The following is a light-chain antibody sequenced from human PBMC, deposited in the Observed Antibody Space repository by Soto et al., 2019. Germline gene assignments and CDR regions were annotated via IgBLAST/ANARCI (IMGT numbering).Light chain of an antibody. CDR2: EVS. CDR3: SSYAGSNMVV. CDR1: SSDVGGYNY. J-gene: IGLJ2*01. Sequence: QSALTQPASVSGSPGQSITISCTGTSSDVGGYNYVSWYQQHPGKVPKLMIYEVSNRPPGVSNRFSGSKSGNTASLTISGLQAEDEADYYCSSYAGSNMVVFGGGTKVTVL. V-gene: IGLV2-14*01.